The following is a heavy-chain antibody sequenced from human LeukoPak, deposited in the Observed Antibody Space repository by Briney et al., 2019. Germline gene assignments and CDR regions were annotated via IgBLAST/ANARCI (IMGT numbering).Heavy chain of an antibody. J-gene: IGHJ4*02. CDR3: ARLGGYYFDY. CDR2: IYYSGST. V-gene: IGHV4-59*02. CDR1: GFSVSGNF. Sequence: PGGSLRLSCAASGFSVSGNFMSWVRQAPGKGLEWIGYIYYSGSTNYNPALKSRVTISVDTSKNQLSLKLTSVTAADTTVYYCARLGGYYFDYWGQGTLVAVSS. D-gene: IGHD3-22*01.